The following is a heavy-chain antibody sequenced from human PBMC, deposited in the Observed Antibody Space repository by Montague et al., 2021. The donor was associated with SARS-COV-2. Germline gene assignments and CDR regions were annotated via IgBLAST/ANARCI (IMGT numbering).Heavy chain of an antibody. V-gene: IGHV4-39*01. CDR3: ARHYYDSSGYYSPWYFDL. CDR1: GGSISSSSYY. Sequence: SETLSLTCTVSGGSISSSSYYWGWIRQPPGKGLEWIGSIDYSGSTYYXPSLKSRVTISVDTSENQFSLKLSSVTAADTAVYYCARHYYDSSGYYSPWYFDLWGHGTLVTVSS. J-gene: IGHJ2*01. CDR2: IDYSGST. D-gene: IGHD3-22*01.